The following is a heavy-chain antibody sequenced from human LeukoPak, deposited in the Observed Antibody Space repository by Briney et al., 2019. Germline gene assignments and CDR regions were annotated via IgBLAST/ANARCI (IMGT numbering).Heavy chain of an antibody. Sequence: SETLSLTCTVSGGSISSFYWSWIRQPPGKGLEWIGYIYYSGSTNYNPSLKSRVTISVDTSKNQFSLKLSSVTAADTAVYYCARDAPYNWNDADYMDVWGKGTTVTVSS. J-gene: IGHJ6*03. CDR1: GGSISSFY. V-gene: IGHV4-59*01. CDR3: ARDAPYNWNDADYMDV. CDR2: IYYSGST. D-gene: IGHD1-1*01.